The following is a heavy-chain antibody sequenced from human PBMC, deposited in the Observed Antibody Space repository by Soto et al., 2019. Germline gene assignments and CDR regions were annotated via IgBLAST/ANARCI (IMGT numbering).Heavy chain of an antibody. CDR1: GYKFTSHW. CDR3: AGRGIGGNDAFDI. CDR2: IYPGDSDA. D-gene: IGHD1-1*01. J-gene: IGHJ3*02. Sequence: PGESLKISCKGSGYKFTSHWIGWVRQMPGKGLECMGIIYPGDSDARYSPSFQGQVTISADKSNSTAYLQWSSLRASDTATYYCAGRGIGGNDAFDIWGQGTMVTVSS. V-gene: IGHV5-51*01.